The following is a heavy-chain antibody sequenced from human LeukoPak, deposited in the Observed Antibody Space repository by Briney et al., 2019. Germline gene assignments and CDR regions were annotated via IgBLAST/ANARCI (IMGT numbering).Heavy chain of an antibody. CDR3: ARFMGIAAAATQAFDY. CDR1: GGSFSGYY. D-gene: IGHD6-13*01. Sequence: SETLTLTCAVYGGSFSGYYWSWIRQPPGKGLEWLGEINHSGSNNYNPSLKSRVTISVDTSKNQFSLKLSSVTAADTAVYYCARFMGIAAAATQAFDYWGQGTLVTVSS. V-gene: IGHV4-34*01. CDR2: INHSGSN. J-gene: IGHJ4*02.